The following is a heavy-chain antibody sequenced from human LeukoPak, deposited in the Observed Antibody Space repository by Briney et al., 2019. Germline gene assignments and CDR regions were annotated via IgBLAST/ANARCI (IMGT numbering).Heavy chain of an antibody. CDR3: ARDGSNWSNDYYHGVDV. CDR1: GFTFSRHW. J-gene: IGHJ6*02. V-gene: IGHV3-7*03. CDR2: IKQDGSAK. Sequence: GGSLRLSCAASGFTFSRHWMYWVRQAPGKGLEWVANIKQDGSAKPYVDSVKGRFTISRDNAKNSLFLQMNSLRAEDTAVYYCARDGSNWSNDYYHGVDVWGQGTTVTVSS. D-gene: IGHD4-11*01.